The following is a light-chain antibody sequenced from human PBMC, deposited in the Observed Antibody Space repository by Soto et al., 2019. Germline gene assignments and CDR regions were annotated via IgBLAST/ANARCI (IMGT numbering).Light chain of an antibody. J-gene: IGKJ1*01. V-gene: IGKV3-20*01. CDR3: QHYGSSWT. Sequence: EIVLTQSPGTLSLSPGERATLSCRASQSVSSSYLAWYQQKAGQAPRLLIYGASNRATGIPDRFSGSGSGTDLILTISRLEPEDFAVYYCQHYGSSWTFGQGTKVEIK. CDR1: QSVSSSY. CDR2: GAS.